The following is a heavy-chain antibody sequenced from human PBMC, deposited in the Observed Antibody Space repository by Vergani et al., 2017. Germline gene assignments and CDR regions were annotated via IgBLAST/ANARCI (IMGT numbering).Heavy chain of an antibody. Sequence: QVQLVQSGAEVKKPGASVKVSCKASGYTFTGYYMHWVRQAPGQGLEWMGWINPNSGGTNYAQKFQGRVTMTRVTSISTAYMELSRLRSDDTAVYYCASSSGVYDILTGSLGDGIYYYYYGMDVWGQGTTVTVSS. D-gene: IGHD3-9*01. CDR3: ASSSGVYDILTGSLGDGIYYYYYGMDV. V-gene: IGHV1-2*02. J-gene: IGHJ6*02. CDR1: GYTFTGYY. CDR2: INPNSGGT.